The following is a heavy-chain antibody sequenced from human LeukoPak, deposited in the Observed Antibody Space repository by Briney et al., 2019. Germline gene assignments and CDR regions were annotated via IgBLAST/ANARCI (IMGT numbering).Heavy chain of an antibody. CDR1: GFTFDDYA. J-gene: IGHJ4*02. V-gene: IGHV3-9*01. Sequence: GGSLRLSCAASGFTFDDYAMHWVRQAPGKGLEWVSGISWNSGSIGYADSVKGRFTISRDNSKNTVFLQMNSLRVEDTAIYYCAKDQDVYSGSQSWGQGTLVTVSS. CDR3: AKDQDVYSGSQS. D-gene: IGHD1-26*01. CDR2: ISWNSGSI.